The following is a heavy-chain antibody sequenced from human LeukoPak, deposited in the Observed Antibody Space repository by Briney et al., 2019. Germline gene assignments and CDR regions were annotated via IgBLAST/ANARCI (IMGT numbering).Heavy chain of an antibody. CDR2: INHSGST. J-gene: IGHJ5*02. CDR1: GGSFSGYY. D-gene: IGHD3-16*02. Sequence: SETLSLTCAVYGGSFSGYYWSWIRQPPGKGLEWIGEINHSGSTNYNPSLKSRVTISVDTSKNQFSLKLSSVTAADTAVYYCARQLYVWGSYRRGSWFDPWGQGTLVTVSS. V-gene: IGHV4-34*01. CDR3: ARQLYVWGSYRRGSWFDP.